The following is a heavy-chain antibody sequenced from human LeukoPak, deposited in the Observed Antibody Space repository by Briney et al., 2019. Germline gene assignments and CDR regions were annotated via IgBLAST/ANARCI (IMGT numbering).Heavy chain of an antibody. D-gene: IGHD3-22*01. J-gene: IGHJ5*02. Sequence: SETLSLTCTVSGGSISSSSSYWGWIRQPPGKGLEWIGSIYYSGSTYYNPSLKSRVTISVDTSKNQFSLKLSSVTAADTAVYYCARLGYYYDSNWFDPWGQGTLVTVSS. CDR2: IYYSGST. CDR3: ARLGYYYDSNWFDP. CDR1: GGSISSSSSY. V-gene: IGHV4-39*01.